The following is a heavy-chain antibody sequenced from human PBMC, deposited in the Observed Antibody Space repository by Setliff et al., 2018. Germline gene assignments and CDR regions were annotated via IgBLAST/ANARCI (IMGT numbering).Heavy chain of an antibody. CDR2: INAGNGNT. V-gene: IGHV1-3*03. CDR3: ARDALYNSYDINSYYGNWLDP. D-gene: IGHD3-10*01. Sequence: ASVKVSCKASGYTFTSYAMHWVRQAPGQRLEWMGWINAGNGNTKSSQEFQGRVTITRDTSASTAYMELSSLRSEDMAVYYCARDALYNSYDINSYYGNWLDPWGQGTLVTVSS. J-gene: IGHJ5*02. CDR1: GYTFTSYA.